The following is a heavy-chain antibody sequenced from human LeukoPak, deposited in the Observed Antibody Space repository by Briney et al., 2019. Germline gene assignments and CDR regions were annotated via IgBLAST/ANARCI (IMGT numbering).Heavy chain of an antibody. J-gene: IGHJ4*02. Sequence: GGSLRLSCAASGFTFSSYWMHWVRQAPGKGLVWVSRINNDGSSTSYADSVKGRFTISRDNAKNTLYLQMNSLSAEDTAVYYCARVRAYDILTGYYSDTFDYWGQGTLVTVSS. CDR1: GFTFSSYW. CDR3: ARVRAYDILTGYYSDTFDY. V-gene: IGHV3-74*01. CDR2: INNDGSST. D-gene: IGHD3-9*01.